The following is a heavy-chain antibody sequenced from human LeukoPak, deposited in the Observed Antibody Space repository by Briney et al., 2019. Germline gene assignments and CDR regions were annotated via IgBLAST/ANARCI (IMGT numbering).Heavy chain of an antibody. D-gene: IGHD6-19*01. CDR2: MYHSGSA. V-gene: IGHV4-38-2*01. CDR1: GYSISSGYY. J-gene: IGHJ4*02. CDR3: ARSEYSSGWSFDY. Sequence: SETLSLTCAVSGYSISSGYYWGWILQPPGKGLEWIGYMYHSGSAYYNPSLRSRVTISLDTSQNQFSLKLSSLTAVDTAVYYCARSEYSSGWSFDYWGQGTLVTVSS.